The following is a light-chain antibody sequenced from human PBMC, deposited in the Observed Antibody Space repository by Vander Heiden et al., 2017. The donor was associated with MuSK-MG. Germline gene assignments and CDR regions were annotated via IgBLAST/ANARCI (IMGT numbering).Light chain of an antibody. CDR3: AAWDDSLSEV. CDR1: SSNIGSNY. Sequence: HSVLTQPPSPSGTPGQRVTISCSGSSSNIGSNYVYWYQQLPGTAPKLLIYRNNQRPSGVPDRFSGSKSGTSAPLAISGLRSEDEADYYCAAWDDSLSEVFGTGTKVTVL. CDR2: RNN. J-gene: IGLJ1*01. V-gene: IGLV1-47*01.